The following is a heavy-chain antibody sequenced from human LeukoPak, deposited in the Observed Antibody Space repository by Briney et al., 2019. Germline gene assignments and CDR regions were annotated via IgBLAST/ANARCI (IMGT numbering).Heavy chain of an antibody. CDR2: TYYRSKWNN. CDR1: GDSVSSNSAA. J-gene: IGHJ4*02. CDR3: ARGSSGWYYFDY. D-gene: IGHD6-19*01. V-gene: IGHV6-1*01. Sequence: SQTLSLTCAISGDSVSSNSAAWNWIRQSPLRGLEWLQRTYYRSKWNNDYAGSVKSRITINPDTSKNQFSLQLNSVTPEDTAVYYCARGSSGWYYFDYWGQGTLVTVSS.